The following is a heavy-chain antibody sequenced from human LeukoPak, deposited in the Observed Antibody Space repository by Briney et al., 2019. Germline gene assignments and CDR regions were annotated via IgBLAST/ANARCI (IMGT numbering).Heavy chain of an antibody. V-gene: IGHV1-18*01. Sequence: ASVKVSCKASGYTFTSYGISWVRQAPGQGLEWMGWISAYNGNTNYAQKLQGRVTMTTDTSTSTAYMELRSLRSDDTAVYYCAREGSEHYDSGAFDIWGQGTMVTVSS. J-gene: IGHJ3*02. CDR1: GYTFTSYG. D-gene: IGHD3-22*01. CDR2: ISAYNGNT. CDR3: AREGSEHYDSGAFDI.